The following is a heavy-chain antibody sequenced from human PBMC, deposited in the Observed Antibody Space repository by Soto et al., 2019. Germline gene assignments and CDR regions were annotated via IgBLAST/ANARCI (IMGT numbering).Heavy chain of an antibody. Sequence: QVQLVQSGAEVKKPGASVKVSCKASGYTFTSYYIHCVRQAPGQGLEWMGLINPSSGITNYAQKFQGRLTMTRDTSTTAVSTELSCLTSADTAVYYCARARGMAAAGRDPFDSWGQGALVTVSS. CDR1: GYTFTSYY. J-gene: IGHJ4*02. CDR3: ARARGMAAAGRDPFDS. V-gene: IGHV1-46*03. CDR2: INPSSGIT. D-gene: IGHD6-13*01.